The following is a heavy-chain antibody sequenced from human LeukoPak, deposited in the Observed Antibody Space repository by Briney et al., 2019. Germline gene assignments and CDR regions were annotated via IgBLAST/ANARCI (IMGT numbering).Heavy chain of an antibody. D-gene: IGHD5-18*01. CDR3: VSPRGFSYGYFDY. CDR1: GGSISSSSAH. J-gene: IGHJ4*02. V-gene: IGHV4-39*01. CDR2: IYYSKNT. Sequence: SETLSLTCTVSGGSISSSSAHWGWIRQPPGKGLEWIGSIYYSKNTYYNPSLKSRVTISADTSKNQFSLTLGSVSATDTAVYYCVSPRGFSYGYFDYWGQGTLVTVSS.